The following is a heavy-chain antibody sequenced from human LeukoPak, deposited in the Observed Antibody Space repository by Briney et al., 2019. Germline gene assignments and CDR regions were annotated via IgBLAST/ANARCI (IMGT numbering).Heavy chain of an antibody. D-gene: IGHD6-6*01. CDR1: GYTFPSYF. Sequence: ASVKVSCKASGYTFPSYFMHWVRQAPGQGLEWMGIINPTSGSTTYAQKFQGRVTMTRDTSTSTVYMELSSLRSDDTAVYYCARTAARRFDYWGQGTLVTVSS. V-gene: IGHV1-46*01. CDR2: INPTSGST. J-gene: IGHJ4*02. CDR3: ARTAARRFDY.